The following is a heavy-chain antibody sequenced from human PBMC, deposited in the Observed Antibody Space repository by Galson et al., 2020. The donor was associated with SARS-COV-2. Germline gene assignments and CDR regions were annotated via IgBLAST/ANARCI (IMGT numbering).Heavy chain of an antibody. D-gene: IGHD6-6*01. CDR1: GLIVSSSY. Sequence: GGSLRLSCAASGLIVSSSYMSWVRQAPGKGLEWVSIIYRGGNTYYADSVKGRFTISRDNSKTTLYLQMNSLRPEDTAVYFCARRMTSSWGRDGGGQGTTVTVSS. CDR3: ARRMTSSWGRDG. CDR2: IYRGGNT. J-gene: IGHJ6*02. V-gene: IGHV3-66*02.